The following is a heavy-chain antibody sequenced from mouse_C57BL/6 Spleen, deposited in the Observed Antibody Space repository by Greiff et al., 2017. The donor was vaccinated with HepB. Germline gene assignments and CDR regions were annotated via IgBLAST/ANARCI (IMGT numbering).Heavy chain of an antibody. Sequence: VQLVESGPELVKPGASVKISCKASGYAFSSSWMNWVKQRPGKGLEWIGRIYPGDGDTNYNGKFKGKATLTADKSSSTAYMQLSSLTSEDSAVYFWARSGSGSRNYYAMDYWGQGTSVTVSS. V-gene: IGHV1-82*01. CDR3: ARSGSGSRNYYAMDY. D-gene: IGHD1-1*01. J-gene: IGHJ4*01. CDR1: GYAFSSSW. CDR2: IYPGDGDT.